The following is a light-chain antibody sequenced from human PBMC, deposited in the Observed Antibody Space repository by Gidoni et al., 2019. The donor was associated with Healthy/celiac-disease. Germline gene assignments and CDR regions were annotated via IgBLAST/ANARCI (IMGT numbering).Light chain of an antibody. J-gene: IGKJ1*01. CDR1: QSVSSSY. CDR3: QQYGSSPRT. V-gene: IGKV3-20*01. CDR2: GAS. Sequence: EIVLTQSPCTLSLSQGERASQSVSSSYLAGYQQKPGQAPRLLIYGASSRATGIPDRFSGSGSGTDFTLTISRLEPEDFAVYYCQQYGSSPRTFGQGTKVEIK.